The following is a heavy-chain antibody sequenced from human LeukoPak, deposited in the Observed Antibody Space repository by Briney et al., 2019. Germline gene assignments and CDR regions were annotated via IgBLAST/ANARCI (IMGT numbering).Heavy chain of an antibody. V-gene: IGHV1-2*02. Sequence: ASVKVSFKASGYTFTGYYMHWVRQAPGHGLEWMGWINPNSGGTNYAQKFQGRVTMTRDTSISTAYMELTRLTYDDTAVYYCALSRMRGSNPFYYWDQGTLVTVSS. CDR1: GYTFTGYY. CDR3: ALSRMRGSNPFYY. CDR2: INPNSGGT. J-gene: IGHJ4*02. D-gene: IGHD6-13*01.